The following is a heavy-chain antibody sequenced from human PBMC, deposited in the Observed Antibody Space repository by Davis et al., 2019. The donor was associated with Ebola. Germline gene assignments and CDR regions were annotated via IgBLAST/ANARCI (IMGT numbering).Heavy chain of an antibody. CDR2: ISYDGSNK. CDR1: RFTFSSYG. CDR3: AGDY. D-gene: IGHD3-3*01. J-gene: IGHJ4*02. V-gene: IGHV3-30*03. Sequence: SLKLSCAAPRFTFSSYGMHWVRQAPGKGLEWVAVISYDGSNKYYADSVKGRFTISRDNAKNSLYLHYCARDLAFDFWSGLAGDYWGQGTLVTVSS.